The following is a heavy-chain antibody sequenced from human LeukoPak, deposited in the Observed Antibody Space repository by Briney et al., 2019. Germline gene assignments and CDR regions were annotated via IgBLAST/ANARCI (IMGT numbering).Heavy chain of an antibody. CDR2: ISYDGGE. CDR1: GFSLITYS. V-gene: IGHV3-30*04. D-gene: IGHD6-19*01. Sequence: GGSLRLSCAASGFSLITYSMHWVRQAPGKGLEWVALISYDGGEGYADSVRGRITISRDDSENTLYLLISSLRVEDTAVYYCAREEAPSGWYGTVDYWGQGTLVTVSS. CDR3: AREEAPSGWYGTVDY. J-gene: IGHJ4*02.